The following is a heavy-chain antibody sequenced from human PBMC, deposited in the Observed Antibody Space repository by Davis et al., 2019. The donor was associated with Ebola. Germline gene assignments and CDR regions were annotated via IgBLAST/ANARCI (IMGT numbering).Heavy chain of an antibody. J-gene: IGHJ6*02. Sequence: HTGGSLRLSCAASGFTFSSYAMSWVRQAPGKGPVWVSRISPDGSATGYADSVKGRFTISRDNAKNTLYLQMNSLRAEDTAVYYCAKSRGISSSYRPTLPLMDVWGQGTTVTVSS. CDR2: ISPDGSAT. V-gene: IGHV3-74*01. CDR1: GFTFSSYA. CDR3: AKSRGISSSYRPTLPLMDV. D-gene: IGHD6-6*01.